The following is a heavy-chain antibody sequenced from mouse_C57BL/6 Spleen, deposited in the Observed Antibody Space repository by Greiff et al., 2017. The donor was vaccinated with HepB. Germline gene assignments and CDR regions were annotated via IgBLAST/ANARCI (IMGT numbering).Heavy chain of an antibody. D-gene: IGHD1-1*01. CDR1: GFSFTSYG. Sequence: VQLQQSGPGLVQPSQSLSITCTVSGFSFTSYGVHWVRQSPGKGLEWLGVIWRGGSTDYNAAFMSRLSITKDNSKSQVFFKMNSLQADDTAIYYCAKPVTTVVATDWYFDVWGTGTTVTVSS. CDR3: AKPVTTVVATDWYFDV. V-gene: IGHV2-5*01. CDR2: IWRGGST. J-gene: IGHJ1*03.